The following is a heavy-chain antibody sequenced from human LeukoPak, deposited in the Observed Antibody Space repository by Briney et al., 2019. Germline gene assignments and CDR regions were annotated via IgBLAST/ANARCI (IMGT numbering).Heavy chain of an antibody. V-gene: IGHV4-39*01. D-gene: IGHD5-18*01. CDR2: IYYSGST. J-gene: IGHJ3*02. CDR1: GGSISSSSYY. CDR3: AWWFRGYRDAFDI. Sequence: PSETLSLTCTVSGGSISSSSYYWGWIRQPPGKGLEWIGSIYYSGSTYYNPSLKSRVTISVDTSKNQFSLKLTSVTAADTAMYYCAWWFRGYRDAFDIWGQGTLVTVSS.